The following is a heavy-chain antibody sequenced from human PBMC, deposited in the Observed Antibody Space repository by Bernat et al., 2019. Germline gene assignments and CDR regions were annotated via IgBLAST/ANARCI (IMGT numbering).Heavy chain of an antibody. Sequence: QVQLVQSGAEVKKPGASVKVSCKASGYTFTSYAMHWVRQAPGQRLEWMGWINAGNGNTKYSQKFQGRVTITRDTSASTAYMELSSLRSDDTAVYYCARDRRDSSSGEGYWGQGTLVTVSS. CDR1: GYTFTSYA. CDR2: INAGNGNT. D-gene: IGHD6-6*01. V-gene: IGHV1-3*01. J-gene: IGHJ4*02. CDR3: ARDRRDSSSGEGY.